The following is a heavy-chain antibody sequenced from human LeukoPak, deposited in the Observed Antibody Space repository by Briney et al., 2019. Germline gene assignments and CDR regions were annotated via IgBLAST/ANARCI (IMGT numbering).Heavy chain of an antibody. J-gene: IGHJ4*02. Sequence: GGSLRLSCVASGFAFETYTMNWVRQAPGKGLEWVSFISSTSSDINYADSVRDRSTISRDNAKNSLFLQMDSLRVEDTAVYYCAKGLFSGYDKYLDYWGQGTLVTVSS. CDR1: GFAFETYT. D-gene: IGHD5-12*01. V-gene: IGHV3-21*04. CDR3: AKGLFSGYDKYLDY. CDR2: ISSTSSDI.